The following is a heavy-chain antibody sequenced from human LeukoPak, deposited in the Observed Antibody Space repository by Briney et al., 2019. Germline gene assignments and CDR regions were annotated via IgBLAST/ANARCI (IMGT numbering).Heavy chain of an antibody. V-gene: IGHV3-30*18. Sequence: PGGSLRLSCVASEFMFSKYGIHWVRQAPGKGLEWSAVISYDGRNVDYEDSVKGRFTISRDNSKNTVYLQMSSLRTEDTAVYYCAKGATTMSTADAFVLWGQGAMVTVSS. CDR2: ISYDGRNV. D-gene: IGHD4-17*01. CDR1: EFMFSKYG. CDR3: AKGATTMSTADAFVL. J-gene: IGHJ3*01.